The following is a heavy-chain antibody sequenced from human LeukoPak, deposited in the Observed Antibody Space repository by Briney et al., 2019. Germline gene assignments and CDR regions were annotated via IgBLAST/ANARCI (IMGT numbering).Heavy chain of an antibody. CDR3: ARVPNYGDRDSYGMDV. CDR1: GFTFSSYA. V-gene: IGHV3-30-3*01. Sequence: PGRSLRLSCAASGFTFSSYAMHWVRQAPGKGLEWVAVISYDGSNKYYADSVKGRFTISRDNSKNTLYLQMNSLRAEDTAVYYCARVPNYGDRDSYGMDVWGRGTTVTVSS. J-gene: IGHJ6*02. D-gene: IGHD4-17*01. CDR2: ISYDGSNK.